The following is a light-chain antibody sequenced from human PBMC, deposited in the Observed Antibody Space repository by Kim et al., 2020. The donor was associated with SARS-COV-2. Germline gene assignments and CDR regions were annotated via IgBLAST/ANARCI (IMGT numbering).Light chain of an antibody. V-gene: IGLV3-21*04. CDR1: NIGSKR. Sequence: SYELTQPPSVSVAPGKTARITCGGNNIGSKRLHWYQQKPGQAPVLVIYYDSDRPSGIPERFSGSNSGNTATLTISRVEAGDEADYYCQVWDSSSDHVVFGGGTQLTVL. CDR2: YDS. J-gene: IGLJ2*01. CDR3: QVWDSSSDHVV.